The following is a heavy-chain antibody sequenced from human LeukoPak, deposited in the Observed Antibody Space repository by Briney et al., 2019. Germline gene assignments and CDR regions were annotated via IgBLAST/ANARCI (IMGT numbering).Heavy chain of an antibody. Sequence: PGGSLRLSCAVSGFSFTNFWMSWVRQAPGKGLEWVANIKQDGSEKYYVDSVKGRFTISRDNAKNSLYLQMNSLRAEDTAVYYCARDARYFDWLLSRYFDYWGQGTLVTVSS. D-gene: IGHD3-9*01. CDR1: GFSFTNFW. CDR2: IKQDGSEK. V-gene: IGHV3-7*01. CDR3: ARDARYFDWLLSRYFDY. J-gene: IGHJ4*02.